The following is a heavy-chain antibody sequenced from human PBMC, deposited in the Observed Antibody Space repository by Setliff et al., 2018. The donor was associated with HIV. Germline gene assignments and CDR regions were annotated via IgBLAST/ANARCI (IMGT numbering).Heavy chain of an antibody. J-gene: IGHJ4*02. CDR2: IKTDGSDT. V-gene: IGHV3-7*03. CDR3: ASHLYGSGSH. Sequence: GGSLRLSCAASGFTFSDYRMSWVRQAPGKRLEWVANIKTDGSDTYYLDSVKGRFTISRDNAKNSLYLQMNSLRAEDTALYYCASHLYGSGSHWGQGTLVTVSS. D-gene: IGHD3-10*01. CDR1: GFTFSDYR.